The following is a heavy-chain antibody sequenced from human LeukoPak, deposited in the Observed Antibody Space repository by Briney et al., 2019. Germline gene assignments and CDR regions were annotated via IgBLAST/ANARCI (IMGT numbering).Heavy chain of an antibody. D-gene: IGHD1-14*01. Sequence: GGSLRLSCAASGFTFSTYSMNWVRQAPGKGLEWVSSISISSAYIYYADSVKGRFTISRDNAKNSLYLQMSSLRAEDTAVYYCARDAIRNQHADYYYMDVWGKGTTVTVSS. CDR3: ARDAIRNQHADYYYMDV. V-gene: IGHV3-21*01. CDR1: GFTFSTYS. CDR2: ISISSAYI. J-gene: IGHJ6*03.